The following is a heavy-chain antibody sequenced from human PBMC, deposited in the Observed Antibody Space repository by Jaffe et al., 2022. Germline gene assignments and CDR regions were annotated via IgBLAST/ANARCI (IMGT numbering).Heavy chain of an antibody. V-gene: IGHV4-34*01. J-gene: IGHJ4*02. CDR1: GGSFSGYY. Sequence: QVQLQQWGAGLLKPSETLSLTCAVYGGSFSGYYWSWIRQPPGKGLEWIGEINHSGSTNYNPSLKSRVTISVDTSKNQFSLKLSSVTAADTAVYYCARHRKLRYFDWPNGGFDYWGQGTLVTVSS. CDR2: INHSGST. CDR3: ARHRKLRYFDWPNGGFDY. D-gene: IGHD3-9*01.